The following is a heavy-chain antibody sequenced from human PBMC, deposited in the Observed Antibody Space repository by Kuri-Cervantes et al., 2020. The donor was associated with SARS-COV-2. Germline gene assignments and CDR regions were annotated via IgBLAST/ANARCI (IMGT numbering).Heavy chain of an antibody. Sequence: LRLSCTVSGGSISSGSYYWSWIRQPAGKGLEWIGYIYTSGSTNYNPSLKCRVTISVDTSKNQFSLKLSSVTAADTAVYYCAREFSHDYGNYGNWFDPWGQGTLVTVSS. D-gene: IGHD4-11*01. J-gene: IGHJ5*02. CDR1: GGSISSGSYY. V-gene: IGHV4-61*09. CDR3: AREFSHDYGNYGNWFDP. CDR2: IYTSGST.